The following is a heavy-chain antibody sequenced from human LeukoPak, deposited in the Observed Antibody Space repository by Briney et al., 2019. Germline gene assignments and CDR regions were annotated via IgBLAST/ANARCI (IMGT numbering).Heavy chain of an antibody. CDR2: ISYDGSNK. CDR1: GFTFSSYA. Sequence: GGSLRLSCAASGFTFSSYAMHWVRQAPGKGLEWVAVISYDGSNKYYADSVKGRFTISRDNSKNTLYLQMNSLRAEDTAVYYCARVTDIVVVPAAIPDAFDIWGRGTMVTVSS. V-gene: IGHV3-30-3*01. CDR3: ARVTDIVVVPAAIPDAFDI. J-gene: IGHJ3*02. D-gene: IGHD2-2*01.